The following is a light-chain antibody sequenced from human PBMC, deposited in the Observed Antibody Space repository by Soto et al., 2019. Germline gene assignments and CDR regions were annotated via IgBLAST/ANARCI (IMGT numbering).Light chain of an antibody. V-gene: IGKV3-20*01. J-gene: IGKJ1*01. CDR3: QQYGMPPLT. CDR2: GAS. CDR1: QSVSSNY. Sequence: EIVLTQSPGTLSLSPGERATLSCRASQSVSSNYLAWYQQKSGQAPRLLIYGASSRATGIPDRFSGSGSGTDFTLTISRLEPEDFAVYYCQQYGMPPLTFGQGTKVDIK.